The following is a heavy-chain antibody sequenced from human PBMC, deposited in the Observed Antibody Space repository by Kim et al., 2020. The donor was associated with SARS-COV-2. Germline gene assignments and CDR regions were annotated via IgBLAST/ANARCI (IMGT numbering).Heavy chain of an antibody. CDR3: ARVSLGSSSWYYFDY. Sequence: KGRYTISGDNAKKSQYLKMNSLRADDTAVYYCARVSLGSSSWYYFDYWGQGTLVTVSS. V-gene: IGHV3-11*05. D-gene: IGHD6-13*01. J-gene: IGHJ4*02.